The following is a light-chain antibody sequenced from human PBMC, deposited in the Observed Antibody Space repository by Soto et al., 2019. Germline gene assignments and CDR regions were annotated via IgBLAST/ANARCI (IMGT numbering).Light chain of an antibody. V-gene: IGKV1-5*01. J-gene: IGKJ1*01. CDR3: QQYNSFLT. CDR1: QSISSW. Sequence: DIQMTQSPSTLSASVGDRVTITCRASQSISSWLAWYQQKPGKAPQLLIYAASTLESGVPSRFSGSGSGTDFPLTISSLHPDDFATYYCQQYNSFLTFGQGTKVEIK. CDR2: AAS.